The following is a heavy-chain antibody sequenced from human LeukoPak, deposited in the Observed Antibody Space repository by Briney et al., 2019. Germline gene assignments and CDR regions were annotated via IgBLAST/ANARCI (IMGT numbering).Heavy chain of an antibody. Sequence: ASVKVSCKVSGYTLTELSMHWVRQAPGKGLEWMGGFDPEDGETIYAQKFQGRVTMTEDTSTDTAYMELSSLRSEDTAVYYCARGLYTYYDFNYWGQGTLVTVSS. J-gene: IGHJ4*02. V-gene: IGHV1-24*01. CDR2: FDPEDGET. D-gene: IGHD2-2*02. CDR3: ARGLYTYYDFNY. CDR1: GYTLTELS.